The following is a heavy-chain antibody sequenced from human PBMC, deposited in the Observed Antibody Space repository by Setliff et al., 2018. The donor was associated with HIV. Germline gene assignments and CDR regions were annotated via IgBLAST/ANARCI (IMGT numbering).Heavy chain of an antibody. D-gene: IGHD3-10*01. CDR2: MSPSGGAT. J-gene: IGHJ6*02. V-gene: IGHV1-46*01. CDR3: AREGGFRGVITLSYYYYCGMDV. CDR1: GYTFASHN. Sequence: ASVKVSCKASGYTFASHNIYWVRQAPGQGLEWMGVMSPSGGATSDAQGFRGRLTMTGATSTSTAYMELRSLRSDDTAVYYCAREGGFRGVITLSYYYYCGMDVWGQGTTVTVAS.